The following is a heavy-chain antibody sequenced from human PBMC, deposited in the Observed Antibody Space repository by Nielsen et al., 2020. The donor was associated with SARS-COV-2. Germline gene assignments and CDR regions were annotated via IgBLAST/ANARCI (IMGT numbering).Heavy chain of an antibody. CDR3: ARELEQWLDSFDV. Sequence: SETLSLTCAISGDSISNSVAAWNWIRQSPSRGLEWLGRTYYRSKWNNDYALFVKSRIIITPDTSKNQISLQLNSVSPEDTAVYYCARELEQWLDSFDVWGRGTEATVSS. J-gene: IGHJ3*01. CDR1: GDSISNSVAA. CDR2: TYYRSKWNN. D-gene: IGHD6-19*01. V-gene: IGHV6-1*01.